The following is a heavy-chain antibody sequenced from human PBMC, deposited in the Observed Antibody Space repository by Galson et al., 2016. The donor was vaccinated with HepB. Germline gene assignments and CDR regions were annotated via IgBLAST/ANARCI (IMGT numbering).Heavy chain of an antibody. CDR1: GFTLSSFW. CDR3: ARDLSVGKYFDN. Sequence: SLRLSCAASGFTLSSFWMHWVRQAPGKGLVWVSRINSDGSSTGYADSVKGRFTTSRDNSQNTLYLQMDSLRAEDTAVYYCARDLSVGKYFDNWGQGTLVTVSS. J-gene: IGHJ4*02. D-gene: IGHD1-26*01. V-gene: IGHV3-74*01. CDR2: INSDGSST.